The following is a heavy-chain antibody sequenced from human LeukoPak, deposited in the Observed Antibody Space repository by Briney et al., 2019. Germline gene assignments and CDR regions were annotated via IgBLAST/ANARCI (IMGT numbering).Heavy chain of an antibody. CDR2: MYDSGST. CDR1: GGSISRSY. Sequence: SETLSLTCTVSGGSISRSYWSWIRQPPGKGLEWIGCMYDSGSTFYNPSLKSRVTISVDTSKNQFSLKLSSVTAADTAVYYCARGSGREWFDPWGQGTLVTVSS. V-gene: IGHV4-59*01. J-gene: IGHJ5*02. CDR3: ARGSGREWFDP. D-gene: IGHD3-10*01.